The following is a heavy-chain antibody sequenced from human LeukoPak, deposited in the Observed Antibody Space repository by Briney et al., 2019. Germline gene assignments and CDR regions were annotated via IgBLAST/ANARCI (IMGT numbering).Heavy chain of an antibody. CDR1: GFTFSSNA. CDR2: ISFDGSNK. D-gene: IGHD2-8*02. V-gene: IGHV3-30*04. J-gene: IGHJ4*02. CDR3: ATYRQVLLPFES. Sequence: GGSLRLSCAASGFTFSSNAMHWVRQAPGKGLEWVAVISFDGSNKYYADSVRGRFTISRDNSKSTLSLQMNSLRAEDTAIYYCATYRQVLLPFESWGQGTLVTVSS.